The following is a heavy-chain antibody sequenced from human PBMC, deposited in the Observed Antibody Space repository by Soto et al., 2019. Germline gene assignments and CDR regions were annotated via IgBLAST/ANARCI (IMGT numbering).Heavy chain of an antibody. CDR3: ARDNRGGRPDWYFDL. CDR2: INPSARSA. CDR1: GYTFTNYY. V-gene: IGHV1-46*04. Sequence: GASVKVSCKASGYTFTNYYLHWVRQAPGQGLEWVGMINPSARSASYAQKLRGRLTMDRDTSTTTVYMELSRLTFEDTAVYYCARDNRGGRPDWYFDLWGRGTLVTVSS. J-gene: IGHJ2*01. D-gene: IGHD2-15*01.